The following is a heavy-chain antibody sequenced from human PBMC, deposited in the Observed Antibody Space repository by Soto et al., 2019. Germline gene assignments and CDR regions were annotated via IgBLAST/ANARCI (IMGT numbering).Heavy chain of an antibody. V-gene: IGHV3-30-3*01. CDR2: ISYDGSNK. D-gene: IGHD2-2*01. J-gene: IGHJ4*02. CDR1: GFTFSSYA. CDR3: ARARYCIRTRCYDPFDY. Sequence: QVQLVESGGGVVQPGRSLRLSCAASGFTFSSYAMHWVRQAPGKGLEWVAVISYDGSNKYYADSVKGRFTISRDNSKNTLYLQMNSLRAEDTAVYYCARARYCIRTRCYDPFDYWGQGTLVTVSS.